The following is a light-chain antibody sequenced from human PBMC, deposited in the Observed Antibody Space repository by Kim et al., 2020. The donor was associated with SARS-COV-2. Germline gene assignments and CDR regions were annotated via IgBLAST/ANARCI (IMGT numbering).Light chain of an antibody. V-gene: IGLV7-46*01. J-gene: IGLJ3*02. CDR1: TGAVTSGQF. CDR3: LVSHSGTRV. Sequence: GGPVTLTCGSSTGAVTSGQFTYWIQPKPGQAPRTLIYDTTRRHSWTPARFSGSFLGGEAALTLSSAQAEDEADYYCLVSHSGTRVFGTGTQLTVL. CDR2: DTT.